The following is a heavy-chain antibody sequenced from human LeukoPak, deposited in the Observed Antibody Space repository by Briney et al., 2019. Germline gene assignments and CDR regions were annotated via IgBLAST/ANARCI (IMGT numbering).Heavy chain of an antibody. V-gene: IGHV3-23*01. Sequence: LTGGSLRLSCAASGFTFSSYAMSWVRQTPGKGLEWVSAISGSGGSTYYADSVKGRFTISRDNSKNTLYLQMNSLRAEDTAVYYRAKDGIVRFLEWLLYFDYWGQGTLVTVSS. D-gene: IGHD3-3*01. CDR3: AKDGIVRFLEWLLYFDY. J-gene: IGHJ4*02. CDR2: ISGSGGST. CDR1: GFTFSSYA.